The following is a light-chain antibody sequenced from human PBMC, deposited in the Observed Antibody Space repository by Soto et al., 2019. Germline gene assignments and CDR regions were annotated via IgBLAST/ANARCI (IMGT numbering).Light chain of an antibody. CDR2: SAS. V-gene: IGKV1-9*01. Sequence: DIQLTQSPSFLSASVGDTVTITCRASQGMSTYLAWYQQKPGKVPKLLIRSASTLQSGVPPRFSGVGSGTEFTLTISTLQPYYSGIYYCQQLNGYQLAFGGGTNVEIK. CDR3: QQLNGYQLA. J-gene: IGKJ4*01. CDR1: QGMSTY.